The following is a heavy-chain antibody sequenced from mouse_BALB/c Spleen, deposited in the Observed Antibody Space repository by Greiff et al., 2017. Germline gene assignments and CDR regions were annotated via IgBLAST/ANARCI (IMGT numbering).Heavy chain of an antibody. CDR1: GFTFSSFG. D-gene: IGHD2-3*01. J-gene: IGHJ3*01. V-gene: IGHV5-17*02. CDR2: ISSGSSTI. Sequence: EVQGVESGGGLVQPGGSRKLSCAASGFTFSSFGMHWVRQTPEKGLEWVAYISSGSSTIYYADTVKGRFTISRDNPKNTLFLQMTSLRSEDTAMYYCARSDGYYPFAYWGQGTLVTVSA. CDR3: ARSDGYYPFAY.